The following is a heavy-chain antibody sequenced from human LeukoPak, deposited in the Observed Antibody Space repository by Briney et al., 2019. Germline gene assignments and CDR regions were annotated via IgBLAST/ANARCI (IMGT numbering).Heavy chain of an antibody. CDR2: MCYSGSS. D-gene: IGHD6-19*01. CDR3: ARFPQWLGPPFDY. V-gene: IGHV4-39*07. CDR1: GGSISSTSYC. Sequence: PSETLSLTCTVSGGSISSTSYCGGWIRQPPGKGLEWIGSMCYSGSSDHNPSLKSRVTISVDTSKNQFSLKLSSVTAADTAVYYCARFPQWLGPPFDYWGQGTLVTVSS. J-gene: IGHJ4*02.